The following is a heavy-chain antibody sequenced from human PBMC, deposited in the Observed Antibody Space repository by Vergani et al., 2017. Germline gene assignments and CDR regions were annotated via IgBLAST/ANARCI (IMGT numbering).Heavy chain of an antibody. CDR1: GFTFSSYS. Sequence: EVQLVESGGGLVQPGGSLRLSCAASGFTFSSYSMNWVRQAPGKGLEWVSSISSSSSYIYYADSVKGRFTISRDNAKNSLYLQMNSLRAEDTAVYYCARAVGIVDRPYFDYWGQGTLVTVSS. V-gene: IGHV3-21*01. CDR2: ISSSSSYI. CDR3: ARAVGIVDRPYFDY. J-gene: IGHJ4*02. D-gene: IGHD3-22*01.